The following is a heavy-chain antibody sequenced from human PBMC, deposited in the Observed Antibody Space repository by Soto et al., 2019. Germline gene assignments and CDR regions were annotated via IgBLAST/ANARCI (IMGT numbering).Heavy chain of an antibody. Sequence: ASVKVSFKASGYTFTGYYIHTVRPAPGQVLEWQGWINPNSGGTNYAQKCQGRVTMPRDTSVSTAYMELGRLRSDDTAVYSWASEGGWGMILDYWGPGALHTVFS. V-gene: IGHV1-2*02. J-gene: IGHJ4*02. CDR1: GYTFTGYY. D-gene: IGHD2-8*02. CDR2: INPNSGGT. CDR3: ASEGGWGMILDY.